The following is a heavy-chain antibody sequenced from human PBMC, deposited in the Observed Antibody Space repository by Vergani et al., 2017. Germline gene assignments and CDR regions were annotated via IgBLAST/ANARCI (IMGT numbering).Heavy chain of an antibody. D-gene: IGHD3-10*01. CDR1: GYTFTNHH. J-gene: IGHJ4*02. CDR2: ITPGGST. CDR3: ARTSSISGSYYNGEWDY. Sequence: QVLLVQSGAEVKKPGASVRVSCKTSGYTFTNHHLHWVRQAPGQGLEWMRIITPGGSTDYGPKFQGRATITRDTSTRTVYRDLTGLRSDDTAMYYCARTSSISGSYYNGEWDYWGQGTLVVVSS. V-gene: IGHV1-46*01.